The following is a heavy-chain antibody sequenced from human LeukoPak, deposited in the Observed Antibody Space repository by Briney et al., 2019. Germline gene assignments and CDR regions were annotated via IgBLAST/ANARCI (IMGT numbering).Heavy chain of an antibody. CDR2: INPNSGGT. J-gene: IGHJ5*02. CDR3: ARHPPVITDNWLDP. D-gene: IGHD1-14*01. V-gene: IGHV1-2*02. CDR1: GYTFTGYY. Sequence: ASVKVSCKASGYTFTGYYMHWVRQAPGQGLEWMGWINPNSGGTNYAQKFRGRVTMTRDTSISTAYLQWSSLKASDTAMYYCARHPPVITDNWLDPWGQGTLVTVSS.